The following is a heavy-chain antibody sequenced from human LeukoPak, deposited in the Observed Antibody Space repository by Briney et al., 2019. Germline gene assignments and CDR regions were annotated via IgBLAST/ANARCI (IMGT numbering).Heavy chain of an antibody. CDR2: INSDGTTT. J-gene: IGHJ4*02. Sequence: GGSLGLSCAASGFSFSSYLMHWVRQAPGKGLVWVSRINSDGTTTTYADSVKGRFTVSRDNAKNTLYLQMNSLRAEDTAVYYCARGRYCSGGTCYSDYWGQGALVTVSS. CDR3: ARGRYCSGGTCYSDY. D-gene: IGHD2-15*01. CDR1: GFSFSSYL. V-gene: IGHV3-74*01.